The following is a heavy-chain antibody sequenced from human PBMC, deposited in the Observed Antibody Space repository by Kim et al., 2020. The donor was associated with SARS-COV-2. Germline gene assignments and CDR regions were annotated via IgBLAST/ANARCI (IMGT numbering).Heavy chain of an antibody. J-gene: IGHJ4*02. Sequence: SETLSLTCAVSGGSISSSNWWSWVRQPPGKGLEWIGEIYHSGSTNYNPSLKSRVTISVDKSKNQFSLKLSSVTAADTAVYYCARVAYYVWGSYPSFSGYFDYWGQGTLVTVSS. CDR3: ARVAYYVWGSYPSFSGYFDY. V-gene: IGHV4-4*02. D-gene: IGHD3-16*02. CDR1: GGSISSSNW. CDR2: IYHSGST.